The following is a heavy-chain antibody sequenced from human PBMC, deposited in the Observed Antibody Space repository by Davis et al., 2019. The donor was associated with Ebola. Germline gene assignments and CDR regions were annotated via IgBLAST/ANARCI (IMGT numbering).Heavy chain of an antibody. D-gene: IGHD6-13*01. Sequence: SVKVSCKASGGTFSSYAISWVRQAPGQGLEWMGGIIPIFGTANYAQKFQGRVTITTDESTSTAYMELSSLRSEDTAVYYCARTRKITSSSWYRHYYYYYGMDVWGQGTTVTVSS. CDR2: IIPIFGTA. J-gene: IGHJ6*02. CDR3: ARTRKITSSSWYRHYYYYYGMDV. CDR1: GGTFSSYA. V-gene: IGHV1-69*05.